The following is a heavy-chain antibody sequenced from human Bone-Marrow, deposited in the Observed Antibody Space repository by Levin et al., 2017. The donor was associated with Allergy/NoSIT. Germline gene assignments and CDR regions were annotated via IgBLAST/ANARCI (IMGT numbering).Heavy chain of an antibody. CDR2: ISYDGSNK. J-gene: IGHJ6*02. Sequence: PGGSLRLSCAASGFTFSTYAIHWVRQAPGKGLEWVAVISYDGSNKYYADSVKGRFTISRDNSKNTLYLQMNSLRPEDTAVYYCARRRVTARDYYYGMDGWGPGTTVTVSS. CDR1: GFTFSTYA. D-gene: IGHD1-14*01. CDR3: ARRRVTARDYYYGMDG. V-gene: IGHV3-30*04.